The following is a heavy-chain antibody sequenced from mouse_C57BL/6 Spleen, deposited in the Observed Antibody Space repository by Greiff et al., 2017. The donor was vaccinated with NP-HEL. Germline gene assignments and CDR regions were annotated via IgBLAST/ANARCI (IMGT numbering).Heavy chain of an antibody. CDR3: AHYYGSSYWYFDV. CDR1: GYTFTSYW. CDR2: IHPNSGST. V-gene: IGHV1-64*01. Sequence: QVQLQQSGAELVKPGASVKLSCKASGYTFTSYWMHWVKQRPGQGLEWIGMIHPNSGSTNYNEKFKSKATLTVDKSSSTAYMQISSLTSEDSAVYYCAHYYGSSYWYFDVWGTGTTVTVSS. J-gene: IGHJ1*03. D-gene: IGHD1-1*01.